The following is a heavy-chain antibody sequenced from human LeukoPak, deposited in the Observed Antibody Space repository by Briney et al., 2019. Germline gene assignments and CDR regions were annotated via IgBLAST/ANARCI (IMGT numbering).Heavy chain of an antibody. V-gene: IGHV1-2*02. CDR2: INPNSGGT. D-gene: IGHD1-26*01. J-gene: IGHJ6*02. CDR3: AGDPRRNIVGATTFDYYYGMDV. Sequence: ASVKVSCKASGYTFTGYYMHWVRQAPGQGLEWMGWINPNSGGTNYAQKFQGRVTMTRDTSISTAYMELSRLRSDDTAVYYCAGDPRRNIVGATTFDYYYGMDVWGQGTTVTVSS. CDR1: GYTFTGYY.